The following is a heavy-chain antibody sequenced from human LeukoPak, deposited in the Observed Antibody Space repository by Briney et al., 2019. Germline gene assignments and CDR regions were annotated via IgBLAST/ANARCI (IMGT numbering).Heavy chain of an antibody. V-gene: IGHV7-4-1*02. CDR3: ARSNNDGDYLGVGFDY. J-gene: IGHJ4*02. Sequence: ASVMVSCKTSGYTFNNYAVNWVRQAPGQGLEWMGWINTNTENPTYAQGFTGRFVFSLDTSVRTAYLQITSLKGEDTAFYYCARSNNDGDYLGVGFDYWGQGTLVTVSS. CDR2: INTNTENP. D-gene: IGHD4-17*01. CDR1: GYTFNNYA.